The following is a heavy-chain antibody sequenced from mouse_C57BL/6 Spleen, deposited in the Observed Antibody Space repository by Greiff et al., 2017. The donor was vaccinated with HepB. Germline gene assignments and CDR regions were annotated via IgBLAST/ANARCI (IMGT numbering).Heavy chain of an antibody. CDR2: IDPENGDT. Sequence: EVHLVESGAELVRPGASVKLSCTASGFNIKDDYMHWVKQRPEQGLEWIGWIDPENGDTEYASKFQGKATITADTSSNTAYLQLSSLTSEDTAVYYCTTGLRALFAYWGQGTLVTVSA. J-gene: IGHJ3*01. D-gene: IGHD2-4*01. V-gene: IGHV14-4*01. CDR3: TTGLRALFAY. CDR1: GFNIKDDY.